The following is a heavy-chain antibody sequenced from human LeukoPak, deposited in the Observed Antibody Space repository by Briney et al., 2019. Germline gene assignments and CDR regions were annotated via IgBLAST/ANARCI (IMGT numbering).Heavy chain of an antibody. CDR3: AKILSLTSGYFDY. Sequence: GGSLRLSCAASGFTFSSYAMSWVRQAPGKGLEWVSSISGSGGSTYYADSVKGRFTISRDNSKNTLYLQMNSLRAEDTAVYYCAKILSLTSGYFDYWGQGTLVTVSS. CDR1: GFTFSSYA. D-gene: IGHD3-22*01. V-gene: IGHV3-23*01. CDR2: ISGSGGST. J-gene: IGHJ4*02.